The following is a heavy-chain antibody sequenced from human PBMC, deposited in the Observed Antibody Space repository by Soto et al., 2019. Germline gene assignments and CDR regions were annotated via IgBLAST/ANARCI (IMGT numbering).Heavy chain of an antibody. Sequence: ASVNVSCKSSGGTLSSYVMSWVRQAPGQGLECMGGIIPIFGTTTYGEKFQGRVTITADESTSTTYMELSSLKSEDTAVYYCARDPRQDCSGETCYYSWGQGTLVTVSS. D-gene: IGHD2-15*01. J-gene: IGHJ4*02. CDR3: ARDPRQDCSGETCYYS. V-gene: IGHV1-69*13. CDR1: GGTLSSYV. CDR2: IIPIFGTT.